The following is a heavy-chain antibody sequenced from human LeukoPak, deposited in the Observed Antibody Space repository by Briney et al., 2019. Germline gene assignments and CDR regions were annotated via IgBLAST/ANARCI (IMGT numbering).Heavy chain of an antibody. CDR1: GLSLTTSAVG. D-gene: IGHD3-10*01. Sequence: SGPTLLKPTQTLTLTCTFSGLSLTTSAVGVGWIRQPPGKALEWLALIYWDDDKRYSPSLKSRLTITKDTSKSQVVLTMTNMDPVDTATYYCTHRVRGSGSPHFWGQGTLVTVSS. CDR3: THRVRGSGSPHF. J-gene: IGHJ4*02. CDR2: IYWDDDK. V-gene: IGHV2-5*02.